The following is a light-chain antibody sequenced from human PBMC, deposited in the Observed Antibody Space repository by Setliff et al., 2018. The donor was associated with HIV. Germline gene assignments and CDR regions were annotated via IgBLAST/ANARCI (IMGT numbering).Light chain of an antibody. CDR1: SSDVGSYNL. CDR3: CSYASGSLSYV. V-gene: IGLV2-23*02. CDR2: EVS. J-gene: IGLJ1*01. Sequence: LTQPASVSGSPGQSITISCTGTSSDVGSYNLVSWYQQHPGKAPKLMIYEVSKRPSGVSDRFSGSKSGNTASLTISGLQAEDEADYYCCSYASGSLSYVFGAGTKVTVL.